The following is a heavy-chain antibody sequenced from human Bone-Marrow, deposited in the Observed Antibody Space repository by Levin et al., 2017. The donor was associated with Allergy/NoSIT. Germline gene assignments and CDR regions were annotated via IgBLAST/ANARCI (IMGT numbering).Heavy chain of an antibody. CDR2: TSFDGSTK. J-gene: IGHJ6*02. D-gene: IGHD3-3*01. V-gene: IGHV3-30-3*01. CDR1: GFTFSNYD. CDR3: ARDQFLGVDHYYYGMDV. Sequence: GGSLRLSCTASGFTFSNYDMHWVRQAPGKGLEWVALTSFDGSTKYNADSVKGRFTMSRDNSKNTLYLQMNSLRAEDTAVYYCARDQFLGVDHYYYGMDVWGQGTTVTVSS.